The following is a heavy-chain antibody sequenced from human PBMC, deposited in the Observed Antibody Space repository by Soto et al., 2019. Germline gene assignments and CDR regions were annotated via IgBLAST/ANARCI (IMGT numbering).Heavy chain of an antibody. D-gene: IGHD2-2*01. J-gene: IGHJ4*02. Sequence: EVQLLESGGGLVQPGGSLRLSCAASGSTFSSYAMRWVRQAPGKGLEWVSAISGSGGSTYYADSVKGRFTISRDNSKNTLYLQMNSLRAEDTAVYYCAKTPCSSTSCSYFDYWGQGTLVTVSS. CDR3: AKTPCSSTSCSYFDY. CDR1: GSTFSSYA. CDR2: ISGSGGST. V-gene: IGHV3-23*01.